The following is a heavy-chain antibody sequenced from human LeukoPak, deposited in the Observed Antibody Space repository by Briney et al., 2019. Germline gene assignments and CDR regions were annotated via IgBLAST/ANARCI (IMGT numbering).Heavy chain of an antibody. V-gene: IGHV3-11*04. Sequence: KPGGSLRLSCAASGFIFRDYTMTWVRQAPGKGLECVSYISSSGTATHYADSVKGRFTISRDRNSLYLQMDSLRAEDTAVYYCAREDPGRPDYWGQGTLATVSS. CDR3: AREDPGRPDY. J-gene: IGHJ4*02. CDR2: ISSSGTAT. CDR1: GFIFRDYT.